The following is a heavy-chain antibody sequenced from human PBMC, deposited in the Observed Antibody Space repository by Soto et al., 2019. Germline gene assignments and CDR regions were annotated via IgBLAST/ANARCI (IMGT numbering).Heavy chain of an antibody. D-gene: IGHD3-22*01. V-gene: IGHV3-11*05. CDR1: GFTFSDYY. Sequence: GGSLRLSSAASGFTFSDYYMSWIRQAPGKGLEWVSYISSSSSYTNYADSVKGRFTISRDNAKNSPYLQMNSLRAEDTAVYYCARDLRYYYDSSGYYYRGDAFDIWGQGTMVTVSS. CDR2: ISSSSSYT. CDR3: ARDLRYYYDSSGYYYRGDAFDI. J-gene: IGHJ3*02.